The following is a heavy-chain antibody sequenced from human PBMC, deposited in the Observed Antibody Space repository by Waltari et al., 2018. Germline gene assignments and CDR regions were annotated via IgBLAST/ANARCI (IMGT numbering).Heavy chain of an antibody. D-gene: IGHD2-21*01. CDR2: IYPGDSDT. Sequence: EVQLVQSGAEVKKPGESLKISCKGSGSSFTSYWIGWVRPLPGKGLEWMGIIYPGDSDTRYSPSFQGQVTISADKSISTAYLQWSSLKASDTAMYYCARRIAYCGGDCYSGGADYWGQGTLVTVSS. V-gene: IGHV5-51*01. CDR3: ARRIAYCGGDCYSGGADY. J-gene: IGHJ4*02. CDR1: GSSFTSYW.